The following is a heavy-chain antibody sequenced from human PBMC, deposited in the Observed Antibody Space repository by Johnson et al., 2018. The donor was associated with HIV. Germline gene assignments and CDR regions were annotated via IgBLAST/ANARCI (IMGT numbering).Heavy chain of an antibody. Sequence: QVQLVESGGALVQPGGSLRLSCAGSGFTFSSYAMHWVRQAPGKGLEWVAVISYDGSNKYYADSVKGRFTISRDNSKNTLYLQMNSLRAEDTAVYYCASEIYRPRPSSSWDVGAFDIWGQGTMVTVSS. V-gene: IGHV3-30-3*01. J-gene: IGHJ3*02. D-gene: IGHD6-13*01. CDR3: ASEIYRPRPSSSWDVGAFDI. CDR2: ISYDGSNK. CDR1: GFTFSSYA.